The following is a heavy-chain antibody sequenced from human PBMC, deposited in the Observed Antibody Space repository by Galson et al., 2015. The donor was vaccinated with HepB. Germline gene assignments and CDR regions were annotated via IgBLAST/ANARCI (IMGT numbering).Heavy chain of an antibody. CDR3: ARGAQTYGSGSYLT. J-gene: IGHJ5*02. D-gene: IGHD3-10*01. V-gene: IGHV6-1*01. Sequence: CAISGDSVSSNSAAWNWIRQSPSRGLEWLGRTYYRSKWYNDYAVSVKSRITINPDTSNNHFSLQLNSVTPEDTAVYYCARGAQTYGSGSYLTWGQGTLVTVSS. CDR1: GDSVSSNSAA. CDR2: TYYRSKWYN.